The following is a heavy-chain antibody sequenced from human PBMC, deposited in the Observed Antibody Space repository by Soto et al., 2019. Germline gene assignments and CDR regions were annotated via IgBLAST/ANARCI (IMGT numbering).Heavy chain of an antibody. CDR2: IYHSGST. Sequence: SETLSLTCAFSVVSISSSNWWSWVRQPPGKGLEWIGEIYHSGSTNYNPSLKSRVTISVDKSKNQFSLKLSSVTAADTAAYYCASRLLGFGASNGGWFEPWRQGTLVIVS. CDR3: ASRLLGFGASNGGWFEP. D-gene: IGHD3-10*01. V-gene: IGHV4-4*02. J-gene: IGHJ5*02. CDR1: VVSISSSNW.